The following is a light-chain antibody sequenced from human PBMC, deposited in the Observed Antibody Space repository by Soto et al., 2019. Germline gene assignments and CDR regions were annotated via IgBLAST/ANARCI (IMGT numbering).Light chain of an antibody. V-gene: IGKV1-6*01. Sequence: IQMTHSASSLSASVLDRITITCRSGQGIANYFAWYQQRPGNAPKLLIYAASRLQSRVPSRFSGSGSGTDFTLTISSLQPEDFATYYCLQDFNYPWTFGKGTKV. J-gene: IGKJ1*01. CDR3: LQDFNYPWT. CDR2: AAS. CDR1: QGIANY.